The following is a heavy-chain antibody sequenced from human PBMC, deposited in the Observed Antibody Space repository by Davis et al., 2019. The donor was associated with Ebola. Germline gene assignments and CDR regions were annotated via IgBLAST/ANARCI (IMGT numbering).Heavy chain of an antibody. CDR2: TYYRSNWYN. D-gene: IGHD3-9*01. Sequence: SQTLSLTCAVSGDSVSSNSAAWPWIRQSPSRGLEWLGRTYYRSNWYNDYAVSVKSRIIISPDTSQNQISLHLSSVTPEDTAVYYCARVNPFYDVLTGHYFLGSDHLDVWGQGTTVTVSS. CDR1: GDSVSSNSAA. V-gene: IGHV6-1*01. J-gene: IGHJ6*02. CDR3: ARVNPFYDVLTGHYFLGSDHLDV.